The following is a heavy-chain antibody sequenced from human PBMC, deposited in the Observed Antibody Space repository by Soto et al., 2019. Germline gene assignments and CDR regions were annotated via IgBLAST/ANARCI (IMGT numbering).Heavy chain of an antibody. V-gene: IGHV4-30-2*01. D-gene: IGHD5-12*01. J-gene: IGHJ4*02. CDR1: GGSISSGGYS. Sequence: PSETLSLTCAVSGGSISSGGYSWSWIRQPPGKGLEWIGYIYHSGSTYYNPSLKSRVTISVDRSKNQFSLKLSSVTAADTAVYYCARVADIVAELDYWGQGTLVTVSS. CDR3: ARVADIVAELDY. CDR2: IYHSGST.